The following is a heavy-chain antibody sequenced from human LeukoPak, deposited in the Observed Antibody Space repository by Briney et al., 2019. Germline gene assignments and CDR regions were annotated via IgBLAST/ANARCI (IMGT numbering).Heavy chain of an antibody. CDR2: IHSDESST. J-gene: IGHJ4*02. D-gene: IGHD6-13*01. V-gene: IGHV3-74*01. Sequence: GGSLRLSFAGSGFTFSSYWMHWVRQAPGKGPVWVSRIHSDESSTNYADSVKGRFTVSRDNAKSTLFLQMNSLRAEDTAVYYCARGGSSWLDYWGQGNLVTVSS. CDR3: ARGGSSWLDY. CDR1: GFTFSSYW.